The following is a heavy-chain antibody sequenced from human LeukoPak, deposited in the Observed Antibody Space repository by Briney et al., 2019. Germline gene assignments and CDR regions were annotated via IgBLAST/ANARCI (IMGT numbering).Heavy chain of an antibody. Sequence: SVKVSCKASGGTFSSYAISWVRQAPGQGLEGMGGIIPIFGTANYAQKFQGRVTITADESTSTAYMELSSLRSEDTAVYYCARLGGYSGYEGYWGQGTLVTVSS. CDR3: ARLGGYSGYEGY. D-gene: IGHD5-12*01. CDR1: GGTFSSYA. CDR2: IIPIFGTA. J-gene: IGHJ4*02. V-gene: IGHV1-69*01.